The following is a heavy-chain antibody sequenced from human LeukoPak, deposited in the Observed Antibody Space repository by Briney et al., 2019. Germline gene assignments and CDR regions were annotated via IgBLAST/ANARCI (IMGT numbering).Heavy chain of an antibody. J-gene: IGHJ4*02. CDR3: ARAPEGSGSSYYFDY. CDR1: GFTFSSYW. CDR2: INRDGGEK. V-gene: IGHV3-7*01. Sequence: GGSLRLSCAASGFTFSSYWMSWVRQAPGKGLEWVANINRDGGEKYHVDSVKGRFTISRDNAKNSLYLQMNSLRTEDTAIYYCARAPEGSGSSYYFDYWGQGTLVTVSS. D-gene: IGHD3-10*01.